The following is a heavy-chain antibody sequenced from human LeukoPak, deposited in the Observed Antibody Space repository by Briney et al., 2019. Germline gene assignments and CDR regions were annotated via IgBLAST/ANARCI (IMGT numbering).Heavy chain of an antibody. V-gene: IGHV3-7*01. D-gene: IGHD3-22*01. J-gene: IGHJ4*02. CDR3: ARDPHPGLRYYDSSGYPY. Sequence: GGSLRLSCAASGFTFSGYWMSWVRQAPGKGLEWVANIKQDGSEKYYVDSVKGRFTISRDNAKNSLYLQMNSLRAEDTAVYYCARDPHPGLRYYDSSGYPYWGQGTLVTVSS. CDR2: IKQDGSEK. CDR1: GFTFSGYW.